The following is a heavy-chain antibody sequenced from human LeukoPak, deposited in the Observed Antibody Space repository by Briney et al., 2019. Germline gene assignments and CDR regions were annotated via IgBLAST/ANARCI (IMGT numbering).Heavy chain of an antibody. CDR3: ARVVSSGYDSLGVDY. Sequence: GGSLRLSCAASGFTFSSYWMHWVRQAPGKGLVWVSRINSDGSSTSYADSVKGRFTISRDNAKNTLYLQMNSLRAEDTAVYYCARVVSSGYDSLGVDYWGQGTLVTVSS. V-gene: IGHV3-74*01. J-gene: IGHJ4*02. D-gene: IGHD5-12*01. CDR2: INSDGSST. CDR1: GFTFSSYW.